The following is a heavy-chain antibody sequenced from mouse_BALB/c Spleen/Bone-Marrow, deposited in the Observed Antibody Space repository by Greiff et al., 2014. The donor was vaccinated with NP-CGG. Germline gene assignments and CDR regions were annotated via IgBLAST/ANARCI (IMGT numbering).Heavy chain of an antibody. CDR2: IYPGDGDT. J-gene: IGHJ2*01. V-gene: IGHV1-80*01. CDR1: GYVFSTYW. Sequence: VKLMESGAELVRPGSSVKISCESSGYVFSTYWINWVKQRPGQGLEWIGQIYPGDGDTDYNGKFKDKATLTADKSSNTAYMQLSSLTSEDSAVYCCARGGISVDYWGQGTTLTVSS. CDR3: ARGGISVDY.